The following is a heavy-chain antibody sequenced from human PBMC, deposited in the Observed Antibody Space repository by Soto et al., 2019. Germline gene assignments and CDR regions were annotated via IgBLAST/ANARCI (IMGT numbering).Heavy chain of an antibody. V-gene: IGHV2-5*02. Sequence: QITLKESGPTLVKPTQTLTLTCPVSGFSLSTSGVGVAWIRQPPGKALQWLGIIYWDDDKRYSPSLRSRLTITKDSSKNQVVLSMANMQSVDTATYFCAHLAYYGSASLDNWGQGTLVSVSS. J-gene: IGHJ4*02. D-gene: IGHD3-10*01. CDR3: AHLAYYGSASLDN. CDR2: IYWDDDK. CDR1: GFSLSTSGVG.